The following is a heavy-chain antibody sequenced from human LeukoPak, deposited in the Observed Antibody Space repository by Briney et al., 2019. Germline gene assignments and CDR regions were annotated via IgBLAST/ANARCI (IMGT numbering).Heavy chain of an antibody. D-gene: IGHD2-2*01. CDR3: AVVPAATDYYGMGV. Sequence: SVKVSCKASGATFSSYAISWVRQAPGQGLEWMGRIIPILGIANYAQKFQGRVTITADKSTSTAYMELSSLRSEDTAVYYCAVVPAATDYYGMGVWGQGTTVTVSS. CDR1: GATFSSYA. V-gene: IGHV1-69*04. CDR2: IIPILGIA. J-gene: IGHJ6*02.